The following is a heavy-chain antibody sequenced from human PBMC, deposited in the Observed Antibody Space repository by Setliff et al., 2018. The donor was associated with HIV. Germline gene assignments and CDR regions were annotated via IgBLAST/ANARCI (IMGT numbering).Heavy chain of an antibody. J-gene: IGHJ6*02. CDR3: ARRGSSNFDSSRWFYYGLDV. CDR2: IAVDGSRT. D-gene: IGHD3-22*01. Sequence: GGSLRLSCAASGFTFSNYWMHWVRQAPGKGPVWVSRIAVDGSRTDYADSVKGRFTISRDNARDTLYLQMNSLRAEDTALYYCARRGSSNFDSSRWFYYGLDVWGQGTTVTVSS. CDR1: GFTFSNYW. V-gene: IGHV3-74*01.